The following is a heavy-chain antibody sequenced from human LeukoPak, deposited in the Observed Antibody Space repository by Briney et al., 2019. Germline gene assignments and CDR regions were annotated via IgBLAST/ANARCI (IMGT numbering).Heavy chain of an antibody. CDR1: GFTFSSYE. CDR3: ARDRGRLYCSSTSCPGWFDP. J-gene: IGHJ5*02. V-gene: IGHV3-48*03. CDR2: ISSSGSTI. D-gene: IGHD2-2*01. Sequence: GGSLRLSCAASGFTFSSYEMNWVRQAPGKGLEWVSYISSSGSTIYYADSVKGRFTISRDNAKNSLHLQMNSLRAEDTAVYYCARDRGRLYCSSTSCPGWFDPWGQGTLVTVSS.